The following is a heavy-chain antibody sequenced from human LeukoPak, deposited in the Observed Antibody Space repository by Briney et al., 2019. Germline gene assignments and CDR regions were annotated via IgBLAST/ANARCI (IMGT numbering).Heavy chain of an antibody. J-gene: IGHJ4*02. V-gene: IGHV3-15*01. CDR2: IKSKIDGGTI. D-gene: IGHD6-19*01. CDR3: SRGSGWLSVY. Sequence: GGSLRLSCVASVFTFSDAWMSWVRQAPGKGLEWVGRIKSKIDGGTIDYGAPVKGGFTISRDDSRNTLYLQMNSLKTEDTAVYYCSRGSGWLSVYWGQGTLVTVSS. CDR1: VFTFSDAW.